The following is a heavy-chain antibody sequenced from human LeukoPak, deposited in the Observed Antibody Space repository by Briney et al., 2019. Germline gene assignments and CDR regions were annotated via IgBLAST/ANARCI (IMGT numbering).Heavy chain of an antibody. V-gene: IGHV3-23*01. J-gene: IGHJ4*02. Sequence: PGGSLRISCAASGFTFSNYAMSWVRQAPGKGLEWVSIISGSDGHIYYADSVKGRFTISRDNSMNTLYLQMNSLTVEDAAVYYCAIDPIDGTAFWGQGTLVTVSS. D-gene: IGHD1-7*01. CDR3: AIDPIDGTAF. CDR1: GFTFSNYA. CDR2: ISGSDGHI.